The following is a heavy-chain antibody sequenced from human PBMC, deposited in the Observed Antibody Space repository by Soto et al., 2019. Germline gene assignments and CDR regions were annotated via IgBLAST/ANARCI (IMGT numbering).Heavy chain of an antibody. CDR2: IYYSGST. Sequence: SETLSLTCTVSGGSISSYYWSWIRQPPGKGLEWIGYIYYSGSTNYNPSLKSRVTISVDTSKNQFSLKLSSVTAADTAVYYCATSNDPCPGCDSWGQGTLVTVSS. V-gene: IGHV4-59*01. J-gene: IGHJ5*02. CDR1: GGSISSYY. D-gene: IGHD2-21*01. CDR3: ATSNDPCPGCDS.